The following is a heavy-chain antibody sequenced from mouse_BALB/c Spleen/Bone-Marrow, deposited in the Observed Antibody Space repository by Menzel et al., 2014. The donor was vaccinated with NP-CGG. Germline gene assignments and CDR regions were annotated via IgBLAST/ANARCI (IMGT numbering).Heavy chain of an antibody. CDR3: ARDYLYYFDY. Sequence: EVMLVESGGGLVQPGGFLRLSCATPGFTFTDHYMSWVRQPPGKALEWLVFIRNKANGYTTEYSASVKGRFTISRDNSQSIVYLQMNTLRAEDSATYYCARDYLYYFDYWGQGTTLTVSS. D-gene: IGHD2-1*01. CDR1: GFTFTDHY. J-gene: IGHJ2*01. CDR2: IRNKANGYTT. V-gene: IGHV7-3*02.